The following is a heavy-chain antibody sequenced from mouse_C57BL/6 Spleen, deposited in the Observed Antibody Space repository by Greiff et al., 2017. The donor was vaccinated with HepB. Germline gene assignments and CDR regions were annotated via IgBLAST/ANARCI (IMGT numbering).Heavy chain of an antibody. J-gene: IGHJ2*01. CDR2: IDPETGGT. D-gene: IGHD2-1*01. V-gene: IGHV1-15*01. Sequence: VQLQQSGAELVRPGASVTLSCKASGYTFTDYEMHWVKQTTEHGLEWIGAIDPETGGTAYNQKFKGKAILTADKSSSTAYMELRSLTSEDSAVYSCTRYYYVPHFDYWGQGTTLTVSS. CDR1: GYTFTDYE. CDR3: TRYYYVPHFDY.